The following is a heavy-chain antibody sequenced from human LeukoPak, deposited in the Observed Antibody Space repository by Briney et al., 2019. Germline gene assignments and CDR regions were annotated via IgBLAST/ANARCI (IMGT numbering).Heavy chain of an antibody. J-gene: IGHJ4*02. V-gene: IGHV3-23*01. CDR3: AKDRGWFGGSLANFDY. Sequence: GFLRLPCAASGLTFSTYGMTWVRQAPGKGLEWVSAISGSGASTYYADSVKGRFTISRDNSKNTLYVQMNILRAEDTAVYYCAKDRGWFGGSLANFDYWGQGTLVTVSS. CDR2: ISGSGAST. D-gene: IGHD3-10*01. CDR1: GLTFSTYG.